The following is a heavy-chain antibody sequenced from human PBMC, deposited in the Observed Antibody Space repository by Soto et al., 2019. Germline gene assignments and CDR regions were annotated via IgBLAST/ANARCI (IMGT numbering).Heavy chain of an antibody. CDR3: ARWNRATPNNWFDP. CDR2: IYYSGST. V-gene: IGHV4-39*01. Sequence: SETLSLTCTVSGGSISSSSYYWGWIRQPPGKGLEWIGSIYYSGSTYYNPSLKSRVTISVDTSKNQFSLKLSSVTAADTAVYYCARWNRATPNNWFDPWGQGTLVTVSS. CDR1: GGSISSSSYY. D-gene: IGHD1-26*01. J-gene: IGHJ5*02.